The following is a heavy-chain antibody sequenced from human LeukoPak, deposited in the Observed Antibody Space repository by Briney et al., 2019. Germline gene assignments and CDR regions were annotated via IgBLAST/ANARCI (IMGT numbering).Heavy chain of an antibody. CDR2: ITEVGSAQ. CDR1: GFTFSNYW. Sequence: GGSLRLSCAASGFTFSNYWMSWVRQAPGKGLEWVANITEVGSAQYYVGSVRGRYTISRDNAKNSLYLQMNSLRVEDTAVYYCASDSFSISAQSTVNFGYWGQGILVTVSS. CDR3: ASDSFSISAQSTVNFGY. V-gene: IGHV3-7*01. J-gene: IGHJ4*02. D-gene: IGHD2-21*01.